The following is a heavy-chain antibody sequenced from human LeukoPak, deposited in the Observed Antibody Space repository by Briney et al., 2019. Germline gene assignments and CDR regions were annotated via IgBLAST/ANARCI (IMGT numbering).Heavy chain of an antibody. CDR2: IYHSGST. D-gene: IGHD3-22*01. J-gene: IGHJ4*02. V-gene: IGHV4-38-2*02. CDR3: ARVLDSSGWLDY. CDR1: GYSISSGYY. Sequence: SETLSLPCTVSGYSISSGYYWGWIRQPPGKGLEWIGSIYHSGSTYYNPSLKSRVTISVDTSKNQFSLKLSSVTAADTAVYYCARVLDSSGWLDYWGQGTLVSVSS.